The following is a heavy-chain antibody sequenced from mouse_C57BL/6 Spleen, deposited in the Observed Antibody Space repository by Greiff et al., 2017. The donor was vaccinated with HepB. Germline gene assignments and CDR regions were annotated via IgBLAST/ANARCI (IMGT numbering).Heavy chain of an antibody. CDR1: GYTFTSYW. V-gene: IGHV1-52*01. Sequence: QVQLQQPGAELVRPGSSVKLSCKASGYTFTSYWMHWVKQRPIQGLEWIGNIDPSDSETHYNQKFKDKATLTVDKSSSTAYMQLSSLTSEDSAVYYCASINYDYEAWFAYWGQGTLVTVAA. CDR3: ASINYDYEAWFAY. D-gene: IGHD2-4*01. J-gene: IGHJ3*01. CDR2: IDPSDSET.